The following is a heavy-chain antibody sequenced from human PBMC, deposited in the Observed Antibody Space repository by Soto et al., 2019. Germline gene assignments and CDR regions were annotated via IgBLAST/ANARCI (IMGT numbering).Heavy chain of an antibody. Sequence: PGGSLRLSCLASGFTFTDHYMDWVRQAPGTGLEWIARTKNKPNNYTTTYAASVKGRFTISRDDSESSLYLQMNNLKTEDTAVYYCARAIRRDYYYYYPLDVWGQGTTVTVSS. J-gene: IGHJ6*02. CDR1: GFTFTDHY. CDR3: ARAIRRDYYYYYPLDV. V-gene: IGHV3-72*01. CDR2: TKNKPNNYTT. D-gene: IGHD3-3*01.